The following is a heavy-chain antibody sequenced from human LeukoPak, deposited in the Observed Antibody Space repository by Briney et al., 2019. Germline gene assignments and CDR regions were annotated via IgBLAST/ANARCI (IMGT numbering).Heavy chain of an antibody. J-gene: IGHJ4*02. D-gene: IGHD3-16*01. V-gene: IGHV4-31*03. CDR1: GGSISSGGYY. CDR3: AKGGSNPYSANDY. CDR2: IYYSGST. Sequence: PSETLSLTCTVSGGSISSGGYYWSWIRQHPGKGLEWIGYIYYSGSTYYNPSLKSRVTISVDTSKNQFSLKLSSVTAADTAVYYCAKGGSNPYSANDYWGQGTLVTVSS.